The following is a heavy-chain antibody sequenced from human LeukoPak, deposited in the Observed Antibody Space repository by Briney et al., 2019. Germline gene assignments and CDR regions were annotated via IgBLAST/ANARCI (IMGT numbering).Heavy chain of an antibody. V-gene: IGHV1-2*02. CDR2: INPNSGGT. D-gene: IGHD3-10*01. CDR3: AREKDYYGSGSYYGY. J-gene: IGHJ4*02. Sequence: ASVKVSCKASVYTFTGYYMHWVRQAPGQGLEWMGWINPNSGGTNYAQKFQGRVTMTRDTSISTAYMELSRLRSDDTGVYYCAREKDYYGSGSYYGYWGQGTLVTVSS. CDR1: VYTFTGYY.